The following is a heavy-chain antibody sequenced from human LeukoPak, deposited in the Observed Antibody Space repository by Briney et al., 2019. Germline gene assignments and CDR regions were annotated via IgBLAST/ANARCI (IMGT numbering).Heavy chain of an antibody. V-gene: IGHV3-7*01. D-gene: IGHD3-10*01. CDR3: ARVGSYYGSGAYDY. CDR2: IKQDGSEK. J-gene: IGHJ4*02. Sequence: GGSLRLSCAASGFTFSSYWMSWVRQAPGRGLEWVAIIKQDGSEKYYVDSVKGRFTISRDNAKNSLYLQTNSLRAEDTAVYYCARVGSYYGSGAYDYWGQGTLVTVSS. CDR1: GFTFSSYW.